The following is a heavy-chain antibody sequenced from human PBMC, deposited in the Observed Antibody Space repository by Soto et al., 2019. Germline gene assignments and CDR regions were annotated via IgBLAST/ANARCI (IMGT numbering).Heavy chain of an antibody. D-gene: IGHD2-21*02. J-gene: IGHJ4*02. V-gene: IGHV1-3*05. CDR1: GYTFTSYA. Sequence: QVQLVQSGAEEKKPGASVKVSCKASGYTFTSYAMHWVRQAPGQRLEWMGWINAGNGNTKYSQKLQGRVTITRDTSASTAYMELSSLRSEDMAVYYCARSIVVVTALDYWGQGTLVTVSS. CDR3: ARSIVVVTALDY. CDR2: INAGNGNT.